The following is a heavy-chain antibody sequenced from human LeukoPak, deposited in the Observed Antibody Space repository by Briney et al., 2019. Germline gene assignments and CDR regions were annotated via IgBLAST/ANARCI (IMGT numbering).Heavy chain of an antibody. J-gene: IGHJ4*02. D-gene: IGHD4-23*01. CDR3: ARDSSDYGGKGVDY. CDR2: IYSGGNT. Sequence: GGSLRLSCAASGFTFSSHAVHWVRQAPGKGLEWVSVIYSGGNTYYADSAKGRFTISRDNSKNTLYLQMNSLRAEDTAVYYCARDSSDYGGKGVDYWGQGTLVTVSS. V-gene: IGHV3-53*01. CDR1: GFTFSSHA.